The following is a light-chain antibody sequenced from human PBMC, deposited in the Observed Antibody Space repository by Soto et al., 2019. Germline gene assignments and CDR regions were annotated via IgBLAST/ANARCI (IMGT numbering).Light chain of an antibody. CDR1: QSVSSSY. J-gene: IGKJ1*01. V-gene: IGKV3-20*01. Sequence: EIVXXXXXXTLSLSPGERATLSCRASQSVSSSYLAWYQQKPGQAPRLLIYGASSRATGIPDRFSGSGSGTDCTLTISRLEPEDFAVYYCQQYGSSPWTFGQGTKVEIK. CDR2: GAS. CDR3: QQYGSSPWT.